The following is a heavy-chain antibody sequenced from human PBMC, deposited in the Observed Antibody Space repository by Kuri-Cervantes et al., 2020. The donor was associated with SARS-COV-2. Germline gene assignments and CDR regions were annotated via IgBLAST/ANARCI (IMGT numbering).Heavy chain of an antibody. Sequence: GSLRLSCTVSGGFISMYYWSWIRQPPGKGLEWIGYTHYSGSTNSNPSLKSRVTISLDTSKNQFSLRLTSVTAADTAVYYCARRIGSSSPYHYFDYWGQGAVVTVSS. CDR3: ARRIGSSSPYHYFDY. V-gene: IGHV4-59*12. CDR1: GGFISMYY. D-gene: IGHD6-13*01. J-gene: IGHJ4*02. CDR2: THYSGST.